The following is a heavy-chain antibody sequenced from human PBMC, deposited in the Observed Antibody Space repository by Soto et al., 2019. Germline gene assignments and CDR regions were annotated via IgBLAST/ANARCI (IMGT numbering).Heavy chain of an antibody. V-gene: IGHV4-61*01. J-gene: IGHJ4*02. Sequence: QVQLQESGPGLVKPSETLSLTCTVSGASVSSGSDYWSWIRQPPGKGLEWIGYIYYSGRINYNPSLKSRVTKSEDTSKNQFALELSSVTAADTAVYYCTRDPGYDSRGYFVDYWGQGTLVTVSS. D-gene: IGHD3-22*01. CDR1: GASVSSGSDY. CDR3: TRDPGYDSRGYFVDY. CDR2: IYYSGRI.